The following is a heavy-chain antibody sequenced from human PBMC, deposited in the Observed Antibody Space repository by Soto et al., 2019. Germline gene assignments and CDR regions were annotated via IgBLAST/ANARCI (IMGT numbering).Heavy chain of an antibody. J-gene: IGHJ4*02. Sequence: DVQLLESGGALVQPGGSLRLSCVASGFTFSSSAMNWVRQAPGKGLEWVSTIGGTGVAKYYADSVKGRFTISRDNSNNTVFLQMNSLRAEDAAVYYCAQDQSPGATTWNVYWGQGTLVTVSS. CDR1: GFTFSSSA. V-gene: IGHV3-23*01. D-gene: IGHD1-26*01. CDR2: IGGTGVAK. CDR3: AQDQSPGATTWNVY.